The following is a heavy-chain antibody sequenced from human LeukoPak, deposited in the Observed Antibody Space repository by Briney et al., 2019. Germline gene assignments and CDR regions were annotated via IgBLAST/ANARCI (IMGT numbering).Heavy chain of an antibody. V-gene: IGHV3-72*01. CDR3: ARDSGSFDY. Sequence: GGSLRLSCAASGFTFSDHYIDWVRQAPGKGLEWVGRIRNKANSYTTEYAASVKGRFTISRDDSKNSVYLQMNILKTEDTAVYYCARDSGSFDYWGQGTLVTVSS. D-gene: IGHD3-10*01. CDR1: GFTFSDHY. J-gene: IGHJ4*02. CDR2: IRNKANSYTT.